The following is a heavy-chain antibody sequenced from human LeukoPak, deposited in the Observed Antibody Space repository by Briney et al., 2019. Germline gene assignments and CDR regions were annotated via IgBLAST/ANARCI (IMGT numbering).Heavy chain of an antibody. CDR2: ISYDGSNK. J-gene: IGHJ3*02. CDR1: GFTFSSYG. V-gene: IGHV3-30*18. D-gene: IGHD3-9*01. CDR3: AKDKTGYVDAFDI. Sequence: GRSLRLTCAASGFTFSSYGMHWVRQAPGKGLEWVAGISYDGSNKYYADSVKGRFTISRDNSKNTLYLQMNSLRAEDTAVYYCAKDKTGYVDAFDIWGQGTMVTVSS.